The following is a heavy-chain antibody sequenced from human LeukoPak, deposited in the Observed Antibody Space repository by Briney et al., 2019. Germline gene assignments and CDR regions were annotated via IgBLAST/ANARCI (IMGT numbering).Heavy chain of an antibody. Sequence: PGGSLRLSCAAHRFVFNNFVLHWVRQAPGKGLVWVSRIPTDDNPTNYADFVQGRFTISRDNAKNTVYLQMNNLRAEYTAVYYVARAHYFKIDYWGQGTLVTVSS. CDR3: ARAHYFKIDY. CDR2: IPTDDNPT. V-gene: IGHV3-74*01. CDR1: RFVFNNFV. J-gene: IGHJ4*02. D-gene: IGHD2/OR15-2a*01.